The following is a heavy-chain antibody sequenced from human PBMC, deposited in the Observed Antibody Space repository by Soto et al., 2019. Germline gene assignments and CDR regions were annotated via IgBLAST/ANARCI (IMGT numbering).Heavy chain of an antibody. V-gene: IGHV5-51*01. CDR2: IYPGDSDT. Sequence: GESLKISCNGSGYSFTSYWIGWVRQMPGKGLEWMGIIYPGDSDTRYSPSFQGQVTISADKSISTAYLQWSSLKASDTAMYYCASHDYYDSSGHYCGMDVWGQGTTVPVSS. D-gene: IGHD3-22*01. CDR1: GYSFTSYW. CDR3: ASHDYYDSSGHYCGMDV. J-gene: IGHJ6*02.